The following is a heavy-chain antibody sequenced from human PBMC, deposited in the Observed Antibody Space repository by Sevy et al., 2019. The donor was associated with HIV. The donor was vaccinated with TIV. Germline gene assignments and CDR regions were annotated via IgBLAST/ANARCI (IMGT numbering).Heavy chain of an antibody. D-gene: IGHD3-10*01. CDR2: MYHSGRT. Sequence: AETMSLTCTVSGGSISTYFWSWIRQPPGKGLERITYMYHSGRTSSNPSLKRRVSMSIDTSKNQFSLILNSVTAADTAVYYCARSGSDHNNGSGSNYFYYGLDVWGQGTTVGVSS. V-gene: IGHV4-59*01. CDR1: GGSISTYF. CDR3: ARSGSDHNNGSGSNYFYYGLDV. J-gene: IGHJ6*02.